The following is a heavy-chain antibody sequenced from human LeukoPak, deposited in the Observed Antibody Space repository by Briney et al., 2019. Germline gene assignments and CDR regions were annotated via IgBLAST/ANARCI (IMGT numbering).Heavy chain of an antibody. CDR3: ARRDGNDAFDI. D-gene: IGHD5-24*01. CDR2: IYYSGST. J-gene: IGHJ3*02. Sequence: PSETLSLTCTLSGGSISSYYWSWIRQPPGKGLEWIGYIYYSGSTNYNPSLKSRVTISVDTSKNQFSLKLSSVTAADTAVYYCARRDGNDAFDIWGQGTMVTVSS. CDR1: GGSISSYY. V-gene: IGHV4-59*01.